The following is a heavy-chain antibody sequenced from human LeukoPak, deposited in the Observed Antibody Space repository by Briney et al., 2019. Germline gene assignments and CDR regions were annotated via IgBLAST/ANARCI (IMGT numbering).Heavy chain of an antibody. V-gene: IGHV4-61*02. CDR1: GGYISSGSYY. CDR3: ARDRRSYYGSGNYFSMERYYYYNMDV. Sequence: PSETLSLTCTVSGGYISSGSYYWSWIRQPAGKGLEWIGRIYTSGSTNYNPSLKSRVTISVDTSKNQFSLKLSSVTAADTAVYYCARDRRSYYGSGNYFSMERYYYYNMDVWGKGTTVTISS. D-gene: IGHD3-10*01. J-gene: IGHJ6*03. CDR2: IYTSGST.